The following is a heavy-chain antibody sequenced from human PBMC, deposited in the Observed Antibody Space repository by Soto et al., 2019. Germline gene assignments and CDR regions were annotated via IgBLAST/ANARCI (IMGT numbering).Heavy chain of an antibody. CDR3: ARGIQYRYGMDV. CDR2: INGDGSNT. J-gene: IGHJ6*02. CDR1: GFTFSSYW. V-gene: IGHV3-74*01. Sequence: GGSLRLPCAAAGFTFSSYWMHWVRQAPGKGLVWVSRINGDGSNTFYADSVKGRFTISRDNAKNTVYLQMNSLRAEDTAVYYCARGIQYRYGMDVWGQGTTVTVSS. D-gene: IGHD4-4*01.